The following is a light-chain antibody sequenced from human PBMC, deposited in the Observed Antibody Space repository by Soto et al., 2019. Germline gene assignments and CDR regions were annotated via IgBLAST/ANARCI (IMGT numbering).Light chain of an antibody. Sequence: QLVLTQPPSVSGAPGQKVTISCTRSSSNIGAAYDVHWYQHLPGTAPKLLIYGNNNRPSGVPDRFSGSKSGTSASLAITGLQAEDEADYYCQSYDSSLSVWVFGGGTKLTVL. CDR2: GNN. CDR1: SSNIGAAYD. J-gene: IGLJ3*02. V-gene: IGLV1-40*01. CDR3: QSYDSSLSVWV.